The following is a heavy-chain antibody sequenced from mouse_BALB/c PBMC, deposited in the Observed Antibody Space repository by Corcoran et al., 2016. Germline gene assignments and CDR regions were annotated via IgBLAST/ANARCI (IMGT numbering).Heavy chain of an antibody. J-gene: IGHJ3*01. CDR3: ARSPFPY. CDR2: INTYTGEP. Sequence: QIQLVQSGPELKKPGETVKISCKASGYTFTNYGMNWVKQAPGKGLKWMGWINTYTGEPTYADDFKGRFAFSLETSASTAYLQINNLKNEDMATYFCARSPFPYWGQGTLVTVSA. V-gene: IGHV9-1*02. CDR1: GYTFTNYG.